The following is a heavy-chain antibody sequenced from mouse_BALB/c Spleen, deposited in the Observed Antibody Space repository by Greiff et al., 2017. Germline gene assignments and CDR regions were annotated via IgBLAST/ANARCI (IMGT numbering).Heavy chain of an antibody. CDR3: ARGGYSFDY. D-gene: IGHD1-1*02. J-gene: IGHJ2*01. V-gene: IGHV3-6*02. CDR1: GYSITSCYL. Sequence: EVKLQESGPGLVKPSQSLSLTCSVSGYSITSCYLWNWIRQFPGNKLEWMGYISYDGSTNYTPTLKNRFSITRDTSKNQFFLKLNSVTTEDTATYYCARGGYSFDYWGQGTTLTVSS. CDR2: ISYDGST.